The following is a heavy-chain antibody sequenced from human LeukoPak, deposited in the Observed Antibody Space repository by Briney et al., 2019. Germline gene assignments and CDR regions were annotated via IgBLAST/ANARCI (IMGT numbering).Heavy chain of an antibody. V-gene: IGHV3-66*01. CDR1: GFTVSSNY. CDR2: IYSGGST. CDR3: ARESPGDEEVVAAYFDY. J-gene: IGHJ4*02. Sequence: GGSLRLSCAASGFTVSSNYMSWVRQAPGKGLEWVSVIYSGGSTYYAHSVKGRFTISRDNSKNTLYLQMNSLRAEDTAVYYCARESPGDEEVVAAYFDYWGQGTLVTVSS. D-gene: IGHD2-15*01.